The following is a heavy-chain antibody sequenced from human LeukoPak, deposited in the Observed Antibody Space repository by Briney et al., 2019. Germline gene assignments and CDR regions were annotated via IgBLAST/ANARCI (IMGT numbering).Heavy chain of an antibody. CDR3: ARDTHYYDSSGPRADY. J-gene: IGHJ4*02. Sequence: ASVKVSCKASGYTFTSYGISWVRQAPGQGLEWMGWISAYNGNTNYAQKLQGRVTMTTDTSTSTAYMELRSLRSDDTAVYYCARDTHYYDSSGPRADYWGQGTLVTVSS. D-gene: IGHD3-22*01. CDR2: ISAYNGNT. CDR1: GYTFTSYG. V-gene: IGHV1-18*01.